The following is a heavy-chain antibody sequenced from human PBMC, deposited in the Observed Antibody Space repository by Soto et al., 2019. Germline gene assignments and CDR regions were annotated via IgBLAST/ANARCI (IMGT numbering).Heavy chain of an antibody. CDR1: GFTFSSYA. D-gene: IGHD3-9*01. J-gene: IGHJ4*02. Sequence: GSLRLSCVASGFTFSSYAMSWVRQAPGKGLEWVSAISGSGTSTNYADSVKGRFTISRDNVKNTLYLQMNSLRSEDTALYYCAKHLTTSYYFDYWGQGTLVTVSS. CDR3: AKHLTTSYYFDY. CDR2: ISGSGTST. V-gene: IGHV3-23*01.